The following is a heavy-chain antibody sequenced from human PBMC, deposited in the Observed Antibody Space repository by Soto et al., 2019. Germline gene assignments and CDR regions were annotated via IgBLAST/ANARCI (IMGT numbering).Heavy chain of an antibody. V-gene: IGHV2-5*02. Sequence: QITLKESGPTLVKPTQTLTLTCTFSGFSLSTRGVGVGWIRQPPGKALEWLALIYWDDDKRYSPSLKSRLTIPKDTPKNQVGLTMTNMDPGDTATYYCAHKGGGDRILDYWGQGTLVTVSS. CDR3: AHKGGGDRILDY. CDR1: GFSLSTRGVG. J-gene: IGHJ4*02. CDR2: IYWDDDK. D-gene: IGHD3-16*01.